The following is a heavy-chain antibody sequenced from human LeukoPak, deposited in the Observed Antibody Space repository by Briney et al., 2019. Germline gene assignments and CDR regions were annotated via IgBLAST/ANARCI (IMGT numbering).Heavy chain of an antibody. CDR2: ISRNGGST. J-gene: IGHJ4*02. CDR1: GFTFSTYA. V-gene: IGHV3-64D*09. Sequence: GGSLRLSCLASGFTFSTYAMHWVRQAPGKGLEYVAAISRNGGSTYYADSVKGRFTISRDNSKSTLYLQMSSLRAEDTAVYLCVKDLRSDFMGVLSRYLSYWGQGTLVTVSS. CDR3: VKDLRSDFMGVLSRYLSY. D-gene: IGHD2/OR15-2a*01.